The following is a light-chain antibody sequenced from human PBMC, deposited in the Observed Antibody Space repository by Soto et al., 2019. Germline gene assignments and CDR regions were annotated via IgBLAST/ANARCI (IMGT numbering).Light chain of an antibody. V-gene: IGLV2-8*01. CDR3: SSYAGSNNLV. CDR1: SSAVGGYNC. CDR2: EVS. Sequence: QSALTQPPSASGSPGQSVTISCTGTSSAVGGYNCVYWYQQHLGKAPNLMIYEVSKRPSGVPDRFSGSKSGNTASLTVSGLQAEDEADYYCSSYAGSNNLVFGGGTKLTVL. J-gene: IGLJ3*02.